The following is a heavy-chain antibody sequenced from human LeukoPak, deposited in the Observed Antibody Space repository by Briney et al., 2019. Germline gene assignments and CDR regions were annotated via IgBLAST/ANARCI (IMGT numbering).Heavy chain of an antibody. CDR1: GFTFGSYW. CDR3: ASAGGDSRSPLPFYY. J-gene: IGHJ4*02. CDR2: VKQDGSEK. Sequence: GGSLRLSCAASGFTFGSYWMSWVRQAPGKGLEWVANVKQDGSEKYYVDSVKGRFTISRDNAENSLSLQMNSLRAEDTAVYYCASAGGDSRSPLPFYYWGQGTLVTVSS. D-gene: IGHD6-6*01. V-gene: IGHV3-7*03.